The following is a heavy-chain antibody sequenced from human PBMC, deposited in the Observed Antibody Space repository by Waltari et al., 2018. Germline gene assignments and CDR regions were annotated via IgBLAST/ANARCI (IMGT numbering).Heavy chain of an antibody. Sequence: EVQLVQSGAAVKKPGATVKISCKASGYTFIASFMHWVQQAPGKGLEWVGRIEPEDGETVYAEKFQGRVTITADTSTDTSYLELSSLRSDDTAVYYCAPLPGGSGQTFDYWGQGTLLTVSS. CDR3: APLPGGSGQTFDY. V-gene: IGHV1-69-2*01. CDR2: IEPEDGET. D-gene: IGHD3-10*01. CDR1: GYTFIASF. J-gene: IGHJ4*02.